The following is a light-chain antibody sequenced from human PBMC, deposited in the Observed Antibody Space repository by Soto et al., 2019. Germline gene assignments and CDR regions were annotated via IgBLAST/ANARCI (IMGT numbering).Light chain of an antibody. J-gene: IGLJ3*02. CDR2: DVS. Sequence: QSVLTQPRSVSGSPGQSVTISCTGTSSDVGGYNYVSWYQQHPGKAPKLIIYDVSKRPSGVPDRFSGSKSGNTASLTISGLQAGDEADYYCCSYAGTYTLWVFGGGTKVTVL. CDR3: CSYAGTYTLWV. CDR1: SSDVGGYNY. V-gene: IGLV2-11*01.